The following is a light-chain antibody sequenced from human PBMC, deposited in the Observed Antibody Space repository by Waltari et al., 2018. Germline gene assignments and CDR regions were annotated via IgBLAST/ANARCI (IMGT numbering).Light chain of an antibody. Sequence: QSALSQPASVSGPPGKSITIFCTGTSSVALGSTFLSWYQHHPGKAPKLMIYDVSKRPSGVSNRFSGSKSGNTASLTISGLQAEDESDYYCSSHTSSSTVVFGGGTKLTVL. CDR1: SSVALGSTF. CDR3: SSHTSSSTVV. CDR2: DVS. J-gene: IGLJ2*01. V-gene: IGLV2-14*03.